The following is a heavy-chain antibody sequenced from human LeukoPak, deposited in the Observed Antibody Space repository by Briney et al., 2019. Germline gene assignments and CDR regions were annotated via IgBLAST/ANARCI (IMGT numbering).Heavy chain of an antibody. J-gene: IGHJ6*02. CDR2: IWFDGETE. CDR1: GFTFSSYG. D-gene: IGHD2-8*01. V-gene: IGHV3-33*01. Sequence: GGSLRLSCAASGFTFSSYGMHWVRQAPGMGLEWAADIWFDGETEHFADSVKGRFTISRDNFKNTLYLQMNSLRAEDTAVYYCTGDRHCSNGVCQNPPGMDVWGQGTMVTVSS. CDR3: TGDRHCSNGVCQNPPGMDV.